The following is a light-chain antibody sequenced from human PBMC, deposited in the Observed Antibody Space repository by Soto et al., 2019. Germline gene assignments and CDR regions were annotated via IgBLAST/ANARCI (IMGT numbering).Light chain of an antibody. CDR2: RNN. CDR1: SSNIGTNY. Sequence: QSLLTQPPSASGTPGQRVTISCSGSSSNIGTNYVYWYRHLPGTAPKVLIYRNNQRPSGVPDRFSGSKSGSSASLAISGLRSDDEADYYCAVWDGSLSGPGWVFGGGTKQTVL. V-gene: IGLV1-47*01. J-gene: IGLJ3*02. CDR3: AVWDGSLSGPGWV.